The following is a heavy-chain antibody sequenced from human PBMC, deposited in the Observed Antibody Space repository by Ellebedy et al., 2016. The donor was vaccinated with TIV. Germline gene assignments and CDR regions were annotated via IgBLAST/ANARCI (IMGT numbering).Heavy chain of an antibody. D-gene: IGHD5-24*01. J-gene: IGHJ4*02. CDR3: ARGSWGFTITASHTQH. CDR1: GFTFSYSW. V-gene: IGHV3-74*01. Sequence: GESLKISCAASGFTFSYSWMHWVRQAPGKGLVCVSRISREGDITNYADSVKGRFTISRDNAKNTLTLQMNGLRVEDTAVYYCARGSWGFTITASHTQHWGQGTLVTVSS. CDR2: ISREGDIT.